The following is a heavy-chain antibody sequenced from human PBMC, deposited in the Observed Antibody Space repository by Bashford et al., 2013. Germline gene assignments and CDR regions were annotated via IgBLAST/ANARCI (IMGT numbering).Heavy chain of an antibody. J-gene: IGHJ1*01. CDR3: ARVGRYCSGGTCYESLLQH. CDR2: IYHSGST. Sequence: SSETLSLTCGVSGYSVSSNSGWGWIRQRPGKGLEWIGSIYHSGSTYYNPSLQSRVTISVDTSKNQFSLKLNSVTAADTAVYYCARVGRYCSGGTCYESLLQHWGQGTLVTVSS. D-gene: IGHD2-15*01. V-gene: IGHV4-38-2*01. CDR1: GYSVSSNSG.